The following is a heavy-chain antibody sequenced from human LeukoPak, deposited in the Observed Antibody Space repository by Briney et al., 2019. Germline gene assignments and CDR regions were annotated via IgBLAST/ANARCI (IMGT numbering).Heavy chain of an antibody. D-gene: IGHD2-2*01. CDR3: ARDPQRYCSSTSCYVIDY. Sequence: ASVKVSCKASGYTFTSYYMHWVRQAPGQGLEWMGIINPSGGSTSYAQKFQSRVNMTRDTSTSTVYMELSSLRSEDTAVCYCARDPQRYCSSTSCYVIDYWVQGTLVTVSS. V-gene: IGHV1-46*01. CDR1: GYTFTSYY. CDR2: INPSGGST. J-gene: IGHJ4*02.